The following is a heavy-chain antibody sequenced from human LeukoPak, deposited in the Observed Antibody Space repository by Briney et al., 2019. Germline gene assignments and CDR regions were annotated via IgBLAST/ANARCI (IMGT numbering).Heavy chain of an antibody. CDR2: ISSSGST. J-gene: IGHJ3*02. Sequence: SETLSLTCTVSGGSITSGSFYWGWVRQPAGKGLEWIGRISSSGSTTYSPSLQSRVTMSVGTSNNHFSLRLTSVTAADTALYFCTIFVVADSDAFEIWGQGTMVTVSS. CDR3: TIFVVADSDAFEI. D-gene: IGHD3-3*02. CDR1: GGSITSGSFY. V-gene: IGHV4-61*02.